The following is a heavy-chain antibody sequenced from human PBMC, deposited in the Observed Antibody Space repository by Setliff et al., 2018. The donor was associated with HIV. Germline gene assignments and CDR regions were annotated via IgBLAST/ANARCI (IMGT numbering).Heavy chain of an antibody. CDR1: GASIRSDRMY. V-gene: IGHV4-61*01. Sequence: SETLSLTCSVSGASIRSDRMYWSWIRRPPGQRLEWIGFISFAGHTNYNPSLSSRVTVSRDTSRNQFSMTLTSVTAADTAVYYCARSFGWGAFNVWGQGTVVTV. J-gene: IGHJ3*01. D-gene: IGHD6-19*01. CDR3: ARSFGWGAFNV. CDR2: ISFAGHT.